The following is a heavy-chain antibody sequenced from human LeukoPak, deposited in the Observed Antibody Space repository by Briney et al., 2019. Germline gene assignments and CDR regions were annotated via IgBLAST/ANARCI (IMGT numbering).Heavy chain of an antibody. V-gene: IGHV4-59*08. CDR1: GGSISSYY. D-gene: IGHD3-3*01. CDR2: IYYSGST. Sequence: SETLSLTCTVSGGSISSYYWSWIRQPPGKGLEWIGYIYYSGSTNYNPSLKSRVTISVDTSKNQFSLKLSSVTAADTGVYYCARRGSYYDFWSGYTYWGQGTLVTVSS. CDR3: ARRGSYYDFWSGYTY. J-gene: IGHJ4*02.